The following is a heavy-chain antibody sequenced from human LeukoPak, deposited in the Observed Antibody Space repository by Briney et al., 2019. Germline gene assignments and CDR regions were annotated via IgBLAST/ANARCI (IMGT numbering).Heavy chain of an antibody. CDR1: GYTFTNFG. Sequence: EASVTVSCTASGYTFTNFGISWVRQAPGQGLEWMGWISAYNGNTNYAQRLQGRVTMTTDTSTSTAYMELRSLRSDDTAVYYCARDRDYGDYNTQDLFVYWGQGTLVTVSS. CDR2: ISAYNGNT. V-gene: IGHV1-18*01. J-gene: IGHJ4*02. D-gene: IGHD4-17*01. CDR3: ARDRDYGDYNTQDLFVY.